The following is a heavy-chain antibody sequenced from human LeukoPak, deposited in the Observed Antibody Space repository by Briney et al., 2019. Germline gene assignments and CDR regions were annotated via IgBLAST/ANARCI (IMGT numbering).Heavy chain of an antibody. CDR3: AGDEYSSSWYQH. V-gene: IGHV4-59*01. CDR2: IYYSGST. D-gene: IGHD6-13*01. Sequence: SETLSLTCTVSGGSISSYYWSWIRQPPGKGLEWIGYIYYSGSTNYNPSLKSRVTISVDTSKNQFSLKLSSVTAADTAVYYCAGDEYSSSWYQHWGQGTLVTVSS. CDR1: GGSISSYY. J-gene: IGHJ4*02.